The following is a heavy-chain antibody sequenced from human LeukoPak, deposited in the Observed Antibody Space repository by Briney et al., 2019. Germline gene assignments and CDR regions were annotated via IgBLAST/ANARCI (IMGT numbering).Heavy chain of an antibody. D-gene: IGHD2-15*01. Sequence: GGSLRLSCAASGFTFSSYWMSWVRQAPGKGLEWVANIKQDGSEKYYLDSVKGRFTISRDNAKNSLYLQMNSLRAEDTAVYYCARDIRTYSNYYYYYGMDVWGQGTTVTVSS. CDR1: GFTFSSYW. J-gene: IGHJ6*02. V-gene: IGHV3-7*01. CDR3: ARDIRTYSNYYYYYGMDV. CDR2: IKQDGSEK.